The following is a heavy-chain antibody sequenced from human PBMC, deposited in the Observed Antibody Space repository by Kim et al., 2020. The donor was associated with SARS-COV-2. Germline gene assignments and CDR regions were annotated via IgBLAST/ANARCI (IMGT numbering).Heavy chain of an antibody. D-gene: IGHD5-18*01. CDR3: AKDIAGGYSYGYYGMDV. Sequence: GGSLRLSCAASGFTFGDYAMHWVRQAPGKGLEWVSGISWNSGSIGYADSVKGRFTISRDNAKNSLYLQMNSLRAEDTALYYCAKDIAGGYSYGYYGMDVWGQGTTVTVSS. J-gene: IGHJ6*02. CDR2: ISWNSGSI. V-gene: IGHV3-9*01. CDR1: GFTFGDYA.